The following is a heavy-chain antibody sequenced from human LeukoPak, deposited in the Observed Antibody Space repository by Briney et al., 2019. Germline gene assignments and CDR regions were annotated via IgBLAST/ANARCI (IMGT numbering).Heavy chain of an antibody. V-gene: IGHV1-69*05. CDR2: IIPIFGTA. CDR3: AREVMNYFDY. CDR1: GGTFSSYT. D-gene: IGHD2-21*01. Sequence: GASVKVSCKASGGTFSSYTISWVRQAPGQGLEWMGGIIPIFGTANYAQKLQGRVTMTTDTSTSTAYMELRSLRSDDTAVYYCAREVMNYFDYWGQGTLVTVSS. J-gene: IGHJ4*02.